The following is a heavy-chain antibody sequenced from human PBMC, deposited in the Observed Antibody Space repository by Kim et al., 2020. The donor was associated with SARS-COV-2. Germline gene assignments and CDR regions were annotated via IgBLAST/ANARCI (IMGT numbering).Heavy chain of an antibody. CDR3: ARVYYYDSSGYGTYYYYYYGMDV. J-gene: IGHJ6*02. CDR2: IIPIFGTA. CDR1: GGTFSSYA. D-gene: IGHD3-22*01. V-gene: IGHV1-69*13. Sequence: SVKVSCKASGGTFSSYAISWVRQAPGQGLEWMGGIIPIFGTANYAQKFQGRVTITADESTSTAYMELSSLRSEETAVYYCARVYYYDSSGYGTYYYYYYGMDVWGQGTTVTVSS.